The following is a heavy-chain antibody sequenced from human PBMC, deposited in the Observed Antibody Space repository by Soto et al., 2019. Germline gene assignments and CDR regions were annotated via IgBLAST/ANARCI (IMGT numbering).Heavy chain of an antibody. D-gene: IGHD3-3*01. CDR3: ARAPPIADFWSGSHYFYMDV. J-gene: IGHJ6*03. Sequence: PGGSLRLSCAASGFSFSTYSMNWVRQAPGKGLDWLSYISSRSSTIYYADSVKGRFTISRDNAKNSLYLQMNSLRAEDTAVYYCARAPPIADFWSGSHYFYMDVWGKGTTVTVSS. V-gene: IGHV3-48*01. CDR1: GFSFSTYS. CDR2: ISSRSSTI.